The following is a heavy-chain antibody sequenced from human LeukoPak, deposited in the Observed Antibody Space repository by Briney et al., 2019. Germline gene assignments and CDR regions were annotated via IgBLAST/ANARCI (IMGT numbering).Heavy chain of an antibody. V-gene: IGHV3-30*18. CDR2: ISYDGSNK. CDR3: AKDLGNGIAVAGSDY. J-gene: IGHJ4*02. D-gene: IGHD6-19*01. Sequence: PGGSLRLSCAASGFTFSSYGMHWVRQAPGKGLEWVAVISYDGSNKYYADSVKGRFTIPRDNSKYTLYLQMNSLRAEDTAVYYCAKDLGNGIAVAGSDYWGQGTLVTVSS. CDR1: GFTFSSYG.